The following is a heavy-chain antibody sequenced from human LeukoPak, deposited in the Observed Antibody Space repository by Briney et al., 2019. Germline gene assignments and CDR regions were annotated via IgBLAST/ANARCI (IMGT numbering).Heavy chain of an antibody. CDR1: GGTFSSYA. Sequence: ASVKVSCKASGGTFSSYAISWVRQAPGPGLEWMGRIIPIFGTANYAQKFQGRVTITADKSTSTAYMELSSLRSEDTAVYYCARDGYYYDSSGTPPDYWGQGTLVTVSS. D-gene: IGHD3-22*01. V-gene: IGHV1-69*06. CDR3: ARDGYYYDSSGTPPDY. J-gene: IGHJ4*02. CDR2: IIPIFGTA.